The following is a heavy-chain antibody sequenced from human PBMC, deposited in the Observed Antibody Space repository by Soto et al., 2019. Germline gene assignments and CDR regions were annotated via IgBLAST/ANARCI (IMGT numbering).Heavy chain of an antibody. V-gene: IGHV1-18*01. J-gene: IGHJ6*02. CDR2: ISAYNGNT. Sequence: ASLKVSCKASGYTFTSYGISWVRQAPGQGLEWMGWISAYNGNTNYAQKLQGRVTMTTDTSTSTAYMELRILRSDDTAVYYCAREYGSGSFDYYYGMDVWGQGTTVTVSS. CDR1: GYTFTSYG. D-gene: IGHD3-10*01. CDR3: AREYGSGSFDYYYGMDV.